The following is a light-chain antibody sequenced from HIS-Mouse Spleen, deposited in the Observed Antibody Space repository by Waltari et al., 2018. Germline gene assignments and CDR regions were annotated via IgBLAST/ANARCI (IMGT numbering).Light chain of an antibody. CDR3: NSRDSSGNHVV. CDR2: GKN. J-gene: IGLJ2*01. Sequence: SSELTQDPAVSVALGQTVRNTRQGDIPRSPYASWYQQKPGQAPVLVIYGKNNRPSGIPDRFSGSSSGNTASLTITGAQAEDEADYYCNSRDSSGNHVVFGGGTKLTVL. V-gene: IGLV3-19*01. CDR1: IPRSPY.